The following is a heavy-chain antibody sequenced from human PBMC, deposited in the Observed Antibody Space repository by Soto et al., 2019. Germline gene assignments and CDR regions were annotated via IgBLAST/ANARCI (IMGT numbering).Heavy chain of an antibody. CDR2: IYYSGST. V-gene: IGHV4-30-4*01. Sequence: QVQLQESGPGLVKPSQTLSLTCTVSGGSISSGDYYWSWIRQPPGKGLEWIGYIYYSGSTYYNPSLTSRVTISVHTATNQFPLKLSSVTAADTAVYYCARDPPRYSRSRWGQGTLVTVSS. D-gene: IGHD6-6*01. J-gene: IGHJ4*02. CDR3: ARDPPRYSRSR. CDR1: GGSISSGDYY.